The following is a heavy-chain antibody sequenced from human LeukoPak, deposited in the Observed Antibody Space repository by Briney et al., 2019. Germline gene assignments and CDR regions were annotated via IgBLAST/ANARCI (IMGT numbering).Heavy chain of an antibody. J-gene: IGHJ4*02. D-gene: IGHD3-10*01. CDR2: INHSGST. V-gene: IGHV4-34*01. Sequence: SETLSLTCAVYGRSFSGYYWSWIRQPPGKGLEWIGEINHSGSTNYNPSLKSRVTISVDTSKNQFSLKLSSVTAADTAVYYCARGRYYGSGAPDYWGQGTLVTVSS. CDR3: ARGRYYGSGAPDY. CDR1: GRSFSGYY.